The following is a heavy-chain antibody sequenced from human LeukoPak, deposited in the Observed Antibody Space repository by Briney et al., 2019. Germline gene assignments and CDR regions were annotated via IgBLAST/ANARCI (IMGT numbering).Heavy chain of an antibody. V-gene: IGHV3-53*01. J-gene: IGHJ5*02. CDR1: GFTVSSNY. Sequence: GGSLRLSCAASGFTVSSNYMSWVRQAPGKGLEWVSVIYSGGSTYYADSVKGRFTISRDNSKNTLYLQMNSLRAEGTAVYYCARDRGEMATMWFDPWGQGTLVTVSS. CDR3: ARDRGEMATMWFDP. CDR2: IYSGGST. D-gene: IGHD5-24*01.